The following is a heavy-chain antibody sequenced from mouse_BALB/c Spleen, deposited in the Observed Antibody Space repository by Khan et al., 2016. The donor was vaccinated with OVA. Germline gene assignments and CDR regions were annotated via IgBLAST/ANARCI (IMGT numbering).Heavy chain of an antibody. Sequence: QVQLKQSGPGLVAPSQSLSITCTVSGFSLSRYNIHWVRQPPGQGLEWLGMIWGGGGTDYNSTLKISLCIIKDNSKDQVFLKMNSLQTDDPAMNYWARAYYRYDGNDAMGYGGQGTAVTVSS. CDR2: IWGGGGT. D-gene: IGHD2-14*01. CDR3: ARAYYRYDGNDAMGY. J-gene: IGHJ4*01. CDR1: GFSLSRYN. V-gene: IGHV2-6-4*01.